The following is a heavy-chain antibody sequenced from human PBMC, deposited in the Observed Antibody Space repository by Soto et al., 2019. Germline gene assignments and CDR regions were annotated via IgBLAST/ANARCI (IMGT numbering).Heavy chain of an antibody. D-gene: IGHD6-25*01. Sequence: RGESLKICCKATGYSFTTSWIGWVRQKPGKGLEWMGVIFPGDSDTRYSPSFEGHVSISADKSITSAFLEWSSLKPSDTAIYYCAAGSDYGGAFLYWGQGSLVTVSS. J-gene: IGHJ4*02. CDR2: IFPGDSDT. V-gene: IGHV5-51*01. CDR1: GYSFTTSW. CDR3: AAGSDYGGAFLY.